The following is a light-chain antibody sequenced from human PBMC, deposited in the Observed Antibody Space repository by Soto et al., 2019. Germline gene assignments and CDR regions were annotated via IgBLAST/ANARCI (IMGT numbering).Light chain of an antibody. Sequence: QSALTQPASVSGSPGQSITISCTGTSSAFGAYKYVSWYQQYPGKAPKLLIYDVSNRPSGVSNRFSGSKSGNTASLTISGLQAEDEADYYCSSYTSRITVVFGGGTKLTVL. J-gene: IGLJ3*02. V-gene: IGLV2-14*01. CDR3: SSYTSRITVV. CDR1: SSAFGAYKY. CDR2: DVS.